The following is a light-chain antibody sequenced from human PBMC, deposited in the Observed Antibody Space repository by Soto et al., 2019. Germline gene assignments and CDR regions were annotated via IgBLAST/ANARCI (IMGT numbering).Light chain of an antibody. V-gene: IGLV2-23*01. Sequence: LIQPPSVSGSPGQSVTISCTGTSSDVGSYNLVSWYQQHPGTAPKLIIFEGSKQPSGVSNRFSGSKSGNTASLTISGLQAEDEADYHCCSYAGSTTYVFGTGTKVTVL. CDR3: CSYAGSTTYV. J-gene: IGLJ1*01. CDR2: EGS. CDR1: SSDVGSYNL.